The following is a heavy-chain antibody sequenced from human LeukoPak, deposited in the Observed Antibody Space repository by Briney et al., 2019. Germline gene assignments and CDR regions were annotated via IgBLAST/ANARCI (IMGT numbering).Heavy chain of an antibody. V-gene: IGHV3-23*01. CDR2: ISGSGGST. J-gene: IGHJ4*02. Sequence: GGSLRLSCAASGFTFSSYAMHWVRQAPGKGLEWVSAISGSGGSTYYADSVKGRFTISRDNSENTLYLQMNSLRAEDTAVYYCAKTAGGYSYAYFDYWGQGTLVTVSS. CDR3: AKTAGGYSYAYFDY. CDR1: GFTFSSYA. D-gene: IGHD5-18*01.